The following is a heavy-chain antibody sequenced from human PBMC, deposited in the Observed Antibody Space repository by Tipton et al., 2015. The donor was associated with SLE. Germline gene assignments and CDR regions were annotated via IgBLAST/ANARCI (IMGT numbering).Heavy chain of an antibody. CDR3: AKDRAVTDAFDI. CDR2: ISGSRDST. J-gene: IGHJ3*02. D-gene: IGHD4-17*01. V-gene: IGHV3-23*01. Sequence: GSLRLSCAASGFTISSYAMSWVRQAPGKGLEWISTISGSRDSTYYADSVEGRFTISRDKSKDTLYMQMNSLRVDDTAVYYCAKDRAVTDAFDIWGQGTMVTVSS. CDR1: GFTISSYA.